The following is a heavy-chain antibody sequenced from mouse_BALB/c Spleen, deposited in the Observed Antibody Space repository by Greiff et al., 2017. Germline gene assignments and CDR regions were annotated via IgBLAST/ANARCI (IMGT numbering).Heavy chain of an antibody. J-gene: IGHJ2*01. CDR2: ISSGGGNT. CDR3: ARYSYGNFVDY. CDR1: GFTFSSYT. D-gene: IGHD2-1*01. V-gene: IGHV5-9*03. Sequence: EVMLVESGGGLVKPGGSLKLSCAASGFTFSSYTMSWVRQTPEKRLEWVATISSGGGNTYYPDSVKGRFTISRDNAKNNLYLQMSSLRSEDTALYYCARYSYGNFVDYWGQGTTLTVSS.